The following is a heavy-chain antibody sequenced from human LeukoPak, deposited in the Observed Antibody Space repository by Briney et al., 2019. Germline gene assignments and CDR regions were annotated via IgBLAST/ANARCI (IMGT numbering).Heavy chain of an antibody. CDR1: GFTFSSYA. Sequence: PGGSLRLSCEASGFTFSSYAMSWVRQAPGKGLEWVSAISGSGGSTYYADSVKGRFTISRDNSKNTLYLQMNSLRAEDTAVYYCANPPLSKFSASSSSPPMDYWGQGTLVTVSS. V-gene: IGHV3-23*01. CDR3: ANPPLSKFSASSSSPPMDY. CDR2: ISGSGGST. D-gene: IGHD6-13*01. J-gene: IGHJ4*02.